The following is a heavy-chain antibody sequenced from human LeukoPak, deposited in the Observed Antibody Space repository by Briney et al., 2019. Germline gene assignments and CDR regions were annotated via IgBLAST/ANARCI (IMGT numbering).Heavy chain of an antibody. CDR3: AKASAMIVVVGKHFDY. CDR2: ISGSGGST. V-gene: IGHV3-23*01. J-gene: IGHJ4*02. Sequence: GGSLRLSCAASGFTFSSYAMSWVRQAPGKGLEWVSAISGSGGSTYYADSVKGRFTISRDNSKNTLYLQMNSLRAEDTAVYYCAKASAMIVVVGKHFDYWGQGTLVTVSS. D-gene: IGHD3-22*01. CDR1: GFTFSSYA.